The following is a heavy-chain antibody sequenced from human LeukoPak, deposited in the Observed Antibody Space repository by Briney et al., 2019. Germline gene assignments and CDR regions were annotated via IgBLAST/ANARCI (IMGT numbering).Heavy chain of an antibody. D-gene: IGHD4-17*01. V-gene: IGHV4-34*01. Sequence: SETLSLTCAVYGGSFSGYYWSWIRQPPGKGLEWIGEINHSGSTNYNPSLKSRVTISVDTSKNQFSLKLSSVTAADTAVYYCARLSDGDYHFDYWGQGTLVTVSS. CDR1: GGSFSGYY. CDR3: ARLSDGDYHFDY. CDR2: INHSGST. J-gene: IGHJ4*02.